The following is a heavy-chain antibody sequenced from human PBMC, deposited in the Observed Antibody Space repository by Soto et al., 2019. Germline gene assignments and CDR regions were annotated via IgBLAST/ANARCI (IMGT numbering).Heavy chain of an antibody. CDR1: GFKFSDYW. CDR3: AREGLLFSGPYRPSRFDY. J-gene: IGHJ4*02. CDR2: IKHDTSEA. D-gene: IGHD3-16*02. Sequence: DVQLVESGGGWVQPGRSLRLSCAASGFKFSDYWMSWVRQAPGKGLEWVGNIKHDTSEAHYADSVKGRFTITRDNMKNFIFLQVRALRADDTASYYCAREGLLFSGPYRPSRFDYWGLGALVTVSS. V-gene: IGHV3-7*03.